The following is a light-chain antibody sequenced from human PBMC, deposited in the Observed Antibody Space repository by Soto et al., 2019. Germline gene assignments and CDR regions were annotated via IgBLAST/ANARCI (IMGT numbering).Light chain of an antibody. CDR2: DAS. CDR3: QQYGSSPT. CDR1: QSLSSGY. J-gene: IGKJ1*01. Sequence: EIVWTQSPCTLSLSQGERVTLSCRASQSLSSGYLAWYQQKFGQAPRLLIYDASRRATGIPERFSGSGSGTDFTLTINRLEPEDFAVYYCQQYGSSPTFGLGTKVDIK. V-gene: IGKV3-20*01.